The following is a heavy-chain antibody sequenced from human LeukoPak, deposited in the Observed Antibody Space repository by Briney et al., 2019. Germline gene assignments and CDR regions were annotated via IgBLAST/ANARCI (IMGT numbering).Heavy chain of an antibody. CDR2: INPNSGGT. CDR1: GYTFTVYY. CDR3: ASALNYDFWSASWFDP. Sequence: ASVTVSFTASGYTFTVYYMHWVRQAPGQGLGWMGWINPNSGGTNYAQKFQGRVTMTSDTSISTAYMELSRLRSDDTAVYYCASALNYDFWSASWFDPWGQGTLVTVSS. V-gene: IGHV1-2*02. D-gene: IGHD3-3*01. J-gene: IGHJ5*02.